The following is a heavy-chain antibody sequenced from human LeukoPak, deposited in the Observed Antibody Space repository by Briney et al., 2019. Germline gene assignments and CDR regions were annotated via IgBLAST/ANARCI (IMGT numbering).Heavy chain of an antibody. D-gene: IGHD5-12*01. CDR3: AKGGGYEAQYYYYYMDV. V-gene: IGHV3-30*02. Sequence: SGGSLRLSCATSGFTFSSYGMHWVRQAPGKGLEWVAFIRHDGSNKYYADPVKGRFTISRDNSKNTLFLQMNSLRAEDTAVYYCAKGGGYEAQYYYYYMDVWGKGTTVTISS. CDR2: IRHDGSNK. J-gene: IGHJ6*03. CDR1: GFTFSSYG.